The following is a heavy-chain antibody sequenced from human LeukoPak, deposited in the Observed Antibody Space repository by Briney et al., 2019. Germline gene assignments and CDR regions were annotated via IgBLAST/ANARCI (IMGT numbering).Heavy chain of an antibody. V-gene: IGHV3-9*01. CDR2: ISWNSDSI. CDR1: GFTFDVYA. Sequence: GGSLRLSCAASGFTFDVYAMHWVPQAPGKGLEWVSGISWNSDSIGYADSVKGRFTISRDNAKNSLYLQMNSLRAEDTALYYCAKVSSVVAVAAYFDYWGQGTLVTVSS. J-gene: IGHJ4*02. D-gene: IGHD6-19*01. CDR3: AKVSSVVAVAAYFDY.